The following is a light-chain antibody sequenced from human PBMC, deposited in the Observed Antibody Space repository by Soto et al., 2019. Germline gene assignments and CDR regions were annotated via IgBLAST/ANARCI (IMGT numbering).Light chain of an antibody. V-gene: IGKV3-20*01. CDR3: QEYVTSRT. J-gene: IGKJ1*01. CDR2: GAS. CDR1: QSVSSSY. Sequence: EIVLTQSPGTLSLSPGERTTLSCRASQSVSSSYLAWYQQRPGQAPRLLIYGASSRATGVPDRFSGSGSGTYFTVTISRQEAEDLAVDYCQEYVTSRTFGQGTKVEIK.